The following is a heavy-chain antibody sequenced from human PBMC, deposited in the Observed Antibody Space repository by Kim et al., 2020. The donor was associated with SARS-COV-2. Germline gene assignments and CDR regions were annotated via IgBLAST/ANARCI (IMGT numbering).Heavy chain of an antibody. CDR2: INPNSGGT. Sequence: ASVKVSCRASGYTFTGYYMHWVRQAPGQGLEWMGWINPNSGGTNYAQKFQGRVTMTRDTSISTAYMELSRLRSDDTAVYYCARNYYDSSGYYYGAPLFCFDYWGQGTLVTVSS. D-gene: IGHD3-22*01. J-gene: IGHJ4*02. V-gene: IGHV1-2*02. CDR1: GYTFTGYY. CDR3: ARNYYDSSGYYYGAPLFCFDY.